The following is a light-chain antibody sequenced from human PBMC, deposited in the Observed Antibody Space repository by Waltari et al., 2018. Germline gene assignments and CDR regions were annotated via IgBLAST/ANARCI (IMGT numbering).Light chain of an antibody. J-gene: IGKJ1*01. CDR2: GAS. CDR3: QHYVRLPVT. Sequence: EIVLTQSPGTLSLSPGERATLSCRASQSVGRTLTWYQQKPGQAPRLLIYGASSSATDIPDRCSGSGSGTDFSLTISRLEPEDFAVYYCQHYVRLPVTFGQGTKVEIK. V-gene: IGKV3-20*01. CDR1: QSVGRT.